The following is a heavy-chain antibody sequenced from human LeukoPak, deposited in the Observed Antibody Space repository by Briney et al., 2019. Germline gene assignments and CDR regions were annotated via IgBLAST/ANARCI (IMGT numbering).Heavy chain of an antibody. CDR2: IIPILGIA. D-gene: IGHD3-10*01. CDR1: GGTFSSYA. V-gene: IGHV1-69*04. J-gene: IGHJ6*02. Sequence: GASVKVSCKASGGTFSSYAISWVRQAPGQGLEWMGRIIPILGIANYAQKFQGRVTITADKSTSTAYMELSSLRSEDTAVYYCAREMEYYGSGSPFYYYGMDVWGQGTTVTVSS. CDR3: AREMEYYGSGSPFYYYGMDV.